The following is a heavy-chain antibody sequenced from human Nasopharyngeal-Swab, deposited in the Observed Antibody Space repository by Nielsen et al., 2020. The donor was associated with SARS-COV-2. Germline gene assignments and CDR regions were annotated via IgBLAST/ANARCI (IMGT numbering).Heavy chain of an antibody. CDR3: AEWSYRLLLYIYFDP. V-gene: IGHV3-23*01. CDR1: GFSLMNYG. J-gene: IGHJ5*02. CDR2: ISGSGGST. Sequence: GESLKISCEASGFSLMNYGMSWVRQAPGKGLEWVSDISGSGGSTYYAESVKGRFTISRDISKNTVYLQMNSLRAEDTALYYCAEWSYRLLLYIYFDPGGQGTPVTVSS. D-gene: IGHD2-2*01.